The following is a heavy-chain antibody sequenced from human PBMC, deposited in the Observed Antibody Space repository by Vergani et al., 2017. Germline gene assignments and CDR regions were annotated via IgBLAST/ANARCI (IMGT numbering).Heavy chain of an antibody. CDR1: GGSISSGSYY. Sequence: QVQLQESGPGLVKPSQTLSLTCTVSGGSISSGSYYWSWIRQPPGKGLEWIGRIYTSGSTNYNPSLKSRFTISVDTSKNQFSLKLSSVTAADTAVYYCARDFRGVYAFDIWGQGTMVTVSS. CDR2: IYTSGST. CDR3: ARDFRGVYAFDI. V-gene: IGHV4-61*02. J-gene: IGHJ3*02. D-gene: IGHD3-10*01.